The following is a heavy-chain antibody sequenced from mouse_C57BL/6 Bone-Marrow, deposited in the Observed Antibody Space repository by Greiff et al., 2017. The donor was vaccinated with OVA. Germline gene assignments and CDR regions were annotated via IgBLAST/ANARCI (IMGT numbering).Heavy chain of an antibody. CDR2: ISYDGSN. Sequence: VQLQQSGPGLVKPSQSLSLTRSVTGYSITSGYYWNWIRQFPGNKLEWMGYISYDGSNNYNPSLKNRISITRDTSKNQFFLKLNSVTTEDTATYYCARNAYYSNYDYYAMDYWGQGTSVTVSS. CDR1: GYSITSGYY. D-gene: IGHD2-5*01. CDR3: ARNAYYSNYDYYAMDY. J-gene: IGHJ4*01. V-gene: IGHV3-6*01.